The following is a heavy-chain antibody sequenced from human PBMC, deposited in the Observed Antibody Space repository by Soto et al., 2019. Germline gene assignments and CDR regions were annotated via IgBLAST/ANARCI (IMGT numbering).Heavy chain of an antibody. CDR3: AARTTAMVNPNWFDP. J-gene: IGHJ5*02. V-gene: IGHV4-34*01. CDR1: GGSFSGYY. D-gene: IGHD5-18*01. Sequence: SETLSLTFAVYGGSFSGYYWSWIRQSPGKGLEWIGEINHSGSTNYNPSLKSRVTISVDTSKNQFSLKLSSVTAADTAVYYCAARTTAMVNPNWFDPWGQGTLVTVSS. CDR2: INHSGST.